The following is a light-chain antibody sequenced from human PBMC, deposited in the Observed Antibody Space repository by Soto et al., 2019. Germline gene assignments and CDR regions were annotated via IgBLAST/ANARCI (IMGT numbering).Light chain of an antibody. CDR1: QTIRNY. CDR2: AAS. CDR3: LQTYSAPRT. V-gene: IGKV1-39*01. J-gene: IGKJ1*01. Sequence: DIQMTQSPSSLSASVGDRVTITCRASQTIRNYLNWYQQKPGKDPDLLIYAASSLQSGVPSRFSGGGSGTDFTLTISSLQPEDFGSYYCLQTYSAPRTFGQGTKVEIK.